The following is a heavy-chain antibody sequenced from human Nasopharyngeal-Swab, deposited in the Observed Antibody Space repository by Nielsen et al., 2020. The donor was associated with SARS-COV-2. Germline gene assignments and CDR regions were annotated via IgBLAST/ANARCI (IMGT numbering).Heavy chain of an antibody. CDR3: ARENWQLANVFDI. J-gene: IGHJ3*02. V-gene: IGHV4-59*01. D-gene: IGHD6-19*01. CDR2: MYDNEYT. Sequence: SETLSLTCTVSGASMSGYSWSWIRQPPGKGMEWIAFMYDNEYTNYNPSLRGRATISLDTSKNQFSLKVTSVTAADTAVYYCARENWQLANVFDIWGQGTMVTVSS. CDR1: GASMSGYS.